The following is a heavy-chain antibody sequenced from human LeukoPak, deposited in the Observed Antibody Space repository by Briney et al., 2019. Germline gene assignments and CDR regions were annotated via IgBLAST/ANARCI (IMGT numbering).Heavy chain of an antibody. CDR1: GYTFTDYY. Sequence: ASVKVSCKASGYTFTDYYMHWVRQAPGQGLEWMGWINPNSGGTNYAQKFQGRVTMTRDTSISTAYMELSRLTSDDTAVYYCAREPVDTPQVTSFHYWGKGTLVTVSS. J-gene: IGHJ4*02. CDR3: AREPVDTPQVTSFHY. CDR2: INPNSGGT. V-gene: IGHV1-2*02. D-gene: IGHD5-18*01.